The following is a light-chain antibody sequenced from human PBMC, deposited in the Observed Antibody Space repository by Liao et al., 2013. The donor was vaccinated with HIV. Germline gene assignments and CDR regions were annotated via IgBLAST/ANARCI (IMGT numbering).Light chain of an antibody. CDR2: YDT. CDR3: QVWYIGSDF. V-gene: IGLV3-21*04. CDR1: NMGTKS. Sequence: SYELTQAPSVSVAPGKTARITCGGNNMGTKSVHWYQQKPGQAPVLVIHYDTDRPSGIPERFSGSKSGNTATLTITRVEVGDEADYYCQVWYIGSDFFGGGTKLTVL. J-gene: IGLJ2*01.